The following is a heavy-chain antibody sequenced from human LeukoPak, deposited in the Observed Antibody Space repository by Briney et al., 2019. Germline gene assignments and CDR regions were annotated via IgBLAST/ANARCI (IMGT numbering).Heavy chain of an antibody. CDR2: ISGSGGST. CDR1: GFTFSSYA. CDR3: ATQYSGSYYFDY. D-gene: IGHD1-26*01. V-gene: IGHV3-23*01. J-gene: IGHJ4*02. Sequence: GGSLRLSCAASGFTFSSYAMSWVRQAPGKGLEWVSAISGSGGSTYYADSVKGRFTISRDNSKNTLYLQMNSLRAEDTAVYYCATQYSGSYYFDYWGQGTLVTVSS.